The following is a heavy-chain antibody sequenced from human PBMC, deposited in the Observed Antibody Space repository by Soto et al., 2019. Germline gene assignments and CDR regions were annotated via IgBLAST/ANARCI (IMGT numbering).Heavy chain of an antibody. V-gene: IGHV2-5*02. CDR3: AHRGYMNGNWDQDYLDH. J-gene: IGHJ4*02. D-gene: IGHD5-18*01. CDR2: IYWDDDK. CDR1: GFSLSSSGVG. Sequence: QITLTESGPTRVKPTQTLALTCSFSGFSLSSSGVGVVWIRQPPGKALEWLAVIYWDDDKRYNPSLKSRLSIIKDTTKSPVVLTMTYMDPVDTATYFCAHRGYMNGNWDQDYLDHWGQGTLVTVSS.